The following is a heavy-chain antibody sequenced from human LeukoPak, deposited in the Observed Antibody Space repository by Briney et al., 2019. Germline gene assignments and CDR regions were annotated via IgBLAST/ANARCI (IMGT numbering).Heavy chain of an antibody. J-gene: IGHJ3*02. CDR2: IYSGGST. CDR3: ARAPPSDYAFDI. CDR1: GFTVSSNY. D-gene: IGHD3-10*01. Sequence: GGSLRLSCAASGFTVSSNYMSWVRQAPGKGLEWVSVIYSGGSTYYADSVKGGFTISRDNSKNTLYLQMNSLRAEDTAVYYCARAPPSDYAFDIWGQGTMVTVSS. V-gene: IGHV3-66*01.